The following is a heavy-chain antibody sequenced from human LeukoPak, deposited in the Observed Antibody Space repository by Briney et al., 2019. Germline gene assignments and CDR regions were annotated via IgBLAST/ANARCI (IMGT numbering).Heavy chain of an antibody. CDR3: ARGDSSGYYY. D-gene: IGHD3-22*01. CDR2: INPNRGGT. J-gene: IGHJ4*02. Sequence: ASVKVSCKAPGYTFTRYHMHWVRQAPGQGLEWMGWINPNRGGTDYAQKFQGRVTMTSDTSINTAYMELTSLRPDDTAVFYCARGDSSGYYYWGQGTLVIVSS. CDR1: GYTFTRYH. V-gene: IGHV1-2*02.